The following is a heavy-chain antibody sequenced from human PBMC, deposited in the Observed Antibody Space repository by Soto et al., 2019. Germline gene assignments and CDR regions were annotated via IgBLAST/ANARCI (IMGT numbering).Heavy chain of an antibody. V-gene: IGHV4-31*03. CDR1: GGSISSGGYY. Sequence: QVQLQESGPGLVKPSQTLSLTCTVSGGSISSGGYYWSWIRQHPGKGLEWIGYIYYSGSTYYNPSPRSGVTISVDPSRTHFSESLSSGTPGDPAVYNCGSPFGVPPAAPFDSGNREPLVTVSS. D-gene: IGHD6-25*01. J-gene: IGHJ4*02. CDR3: GSPFGVPPAAPFDS. CDR2: IYYSGST.